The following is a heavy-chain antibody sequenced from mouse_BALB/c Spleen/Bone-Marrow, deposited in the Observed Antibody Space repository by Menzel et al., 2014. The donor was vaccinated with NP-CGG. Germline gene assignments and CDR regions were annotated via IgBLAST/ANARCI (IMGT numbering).Heavy chain of an antibody. CDR1: GFTFSSFG. CDR3: AIEGYYDY. D-gene: IGHD2-3*01. V-gene: IGHV5-17*02. J-gene: IGHJ2*01. Sequence: EVHLVESGGGLVQPGGSRKLSCAASGFTFSSFGMHWVRQATEKGLEWVAYISSGSSTIYYADTVKGRFTISRDNPKNTLFLQMTSLRSEDTAMYYCAIEGYYDYWGQGTTLTVSS. CDR2: ISSGSSTI.